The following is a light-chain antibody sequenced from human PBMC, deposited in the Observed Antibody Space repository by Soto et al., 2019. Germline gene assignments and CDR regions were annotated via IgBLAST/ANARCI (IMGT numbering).Light chain of an antibody. Sequence: EIVLTQSPATLSVSPGERVILSFMASQSVDISLAWYQQKPGQAPRLLIYGASTRATDMPGTFSGRGSGTEFTLTITSLRPEDFGVYYCQQYRSWPRTFGQGTKV. CDR1: QSVDIS. V-gene: IGKV3-15*01. CDR2: GAS. CDR3: QQYRSWPRT. J-gene: IGKJ1*01.